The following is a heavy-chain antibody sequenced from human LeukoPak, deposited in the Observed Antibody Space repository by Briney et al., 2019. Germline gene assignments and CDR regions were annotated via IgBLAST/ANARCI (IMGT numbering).Heavy chain of an antibody. V-gene: IGHV1-2*02. CDR3: AKVRGYYDILTGYHHWFDP. CDR1: GYTFTGYY. D-gene: IGHD3-9*01. CDR2: INPNSGGT. Sequence: ASVKVSCKASGYTFTGYYMHWVRQAPGQGLEWMGWINPNSGGTNYAQKFQGRVTMTRDTSISTAYMELSRLRSDDTAVYYCAKVRGYYDILTGYHHWFDPWGQGTLVTVSS. J-gene: IGHJ5*02.